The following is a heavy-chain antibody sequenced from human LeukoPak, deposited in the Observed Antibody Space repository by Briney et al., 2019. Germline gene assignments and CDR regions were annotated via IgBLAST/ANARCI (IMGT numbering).Heavy chain of an antibody. CDR2: IYYSGST. J-gene: IGHJ4*02. D-gene: IGHD6-13*01. V-gene: IGHV4-39*01. CDR1: GGSISSSSYY. CDR3: ARPRGAAEAPVVG. Sequence: SETLSLTCTVSGGSISSSSYYWVWIRQPPGKGLEWIGSIYYSGSTYYNPSLKSRVTISVDTSKTQFSLRLSSVTAADTAVYYCARPRGAAEAPVVGWGQGTLVTVSS.